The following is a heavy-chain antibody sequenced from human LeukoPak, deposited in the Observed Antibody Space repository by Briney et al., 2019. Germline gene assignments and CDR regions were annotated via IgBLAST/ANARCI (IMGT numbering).Heavy chain of an antibody. CDR3: ARDLGYYHGSGSHFPLQY. CDR2: ITTSSSTV. CDR1: GFTFSSYS. J-gene: IGHJ4*02. Sequence: GGSLRLSCAASGFTFSSYSMNWVRQAPGKGLEWISYITTSSSTVYYAGSVKGRFTISRDNAGNSLYLQMNSLRAEDTAVYYCARDLGYYHGSGSHFPLQYWGPGTRDTVSA. V-gene: IGHV3-48*01. D-gene: IGHD3-10*01.